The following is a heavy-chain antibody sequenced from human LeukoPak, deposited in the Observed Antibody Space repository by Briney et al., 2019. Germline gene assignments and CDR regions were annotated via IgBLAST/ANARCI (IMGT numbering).Heavy chain of an antibody. CDR1: GLTFSYYY. CDR2: ISGSSSHI. CDR3: ERGQIGSW. J-gene: IGHJ4*02. Sequence: PGGSLRLSCSPSGLTFSYYYVSWVRQAPRKGLAWVSYISGSSSHINYPASVKARFPISRDNANKSVYLPMDTLSPGDTATSYCERGQIGSWWGQGTLVSVSS. D-gene: IGHD6-13*01. V-gene: IGHV3-11*06.